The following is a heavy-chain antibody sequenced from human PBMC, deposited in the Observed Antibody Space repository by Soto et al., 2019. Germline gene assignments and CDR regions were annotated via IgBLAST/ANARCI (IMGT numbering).Heavy chain of an antibody. CDR2: INPDSGAT. J-gene: IGHJ5*02. V-gene: IGHV1-2*02. CDR1: GYTFIAYY. D-gene: IGHD6-19*01. Sequence: GASVKVCCKASGYTFIAYYIHWVRQAPGQGLEWMGWINPDSGATNYAQKFQGTVSMTSDTSINTAYMDLSSLRSDDTAVYYCARDRGNGWYDNLDLWGQGTLVTVPQ. CDR3: ARDRGNGWYDNLDL.